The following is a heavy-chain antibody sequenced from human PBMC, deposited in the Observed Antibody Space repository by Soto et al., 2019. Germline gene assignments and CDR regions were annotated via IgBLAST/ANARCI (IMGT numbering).Heavy chain of an antibody. V-gene: IGHV4-39*01. CDR3: ARHASGMVRGLFEY. CDR2: IHHSGST. Sequence: QLLLQESGPGLVKPSETLSLTCTVSGGSISSSSNYWGWIRQPPGKGLEWVGSIHHSGSTYYNPSLKSRVTISVDMSKNQFSLKLTSVTAADTAVYYCARHASGMVRGLFEYWGQGTLVTVSS. CDR1: GGSISSSSNY. D-gene: IGHD3-10*01. J-gene: IGHJ4*02.